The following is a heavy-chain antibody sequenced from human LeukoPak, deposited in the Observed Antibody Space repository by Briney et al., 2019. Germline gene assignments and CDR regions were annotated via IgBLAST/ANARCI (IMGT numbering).Heavy chain of an antibody. CDR2: ISSSSSTI. Sequence: GGSLRLSCAASGFTFSSYSMKWVRQALRKGLEWVSYISSSSSTIYYADSVKGRFTISRDNAKNSLYLQMNSLRAEDTAVYYCARDPDSGSFSSDYWGQGTLVTVSS. J-gene: IGHJ4*02. V-gene: IGHV3-48*01. CDR1: GFTFSSYS. D-gene: IGHD1-26*01. CDR3: ARDPDSGSFSSDY.